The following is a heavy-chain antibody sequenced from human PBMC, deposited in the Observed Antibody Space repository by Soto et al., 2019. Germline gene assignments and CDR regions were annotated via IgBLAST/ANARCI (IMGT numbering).Heavy chain of an antibody. CDR1: GNTFTSYD. J-gene: IGHJ5*02. CDR3: TRSIVRMVPSQGPRAHLDP. Sequence: QVQLEQSGAEVRKPGASVKVSCKVSGNTFTSYDINWVRQPSGHGLEWMGWINPASGTTGYAPQFQGRVTLTTNTSTTTDFSALSSLRSDDTAVYYCTRSIVRMVPSQGPRAHLDPWGQGTLVTVSS. V-gene: IGHV1-8*01. D-gene: IGHD2-8*01. CDR2: INPASGTT.